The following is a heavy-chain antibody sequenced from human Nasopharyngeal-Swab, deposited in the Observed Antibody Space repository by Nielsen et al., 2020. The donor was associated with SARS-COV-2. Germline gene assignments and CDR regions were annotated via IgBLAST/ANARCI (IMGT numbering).Heavy chain of an antibody. CDR2: INPNSGGT. CDR3: ATAAVAGNAGWFDP. J-gene: IGHJ5*02. Sequence: ASVKVSCKASGYTFTGYYMHWVRQAPGQGLEWMGWINPNSGGTNYAQKFQGRVTMTRDTSISTAYMELSSLRSEDTAVYYCATAAVAGNAGWFDPWGQGTLVTVSS. V-gene: IGHV1-2*02. CDR1: GYTFTGYY. D-gene: IGHD6-19*01.